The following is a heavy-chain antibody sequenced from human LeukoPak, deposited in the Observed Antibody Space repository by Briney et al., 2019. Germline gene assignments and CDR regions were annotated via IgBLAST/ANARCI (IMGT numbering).Heavy chain of an antibody. CDR3: PKAFWDSSGYYNY. Sequence: PGGSLRLSCAASGFTFSSYAMSWVRQAPGKGLEWVSAISGSGGSTYYANSVKGRFTISRDNSKNTLYLQMNSLRAEDTAVYYCPKAFWDSSGYYNYWGQGTLVTVSS. D-gene: IGHD3-22*01. CDR1: GFTFSSYA. V-gene: IGHV3-23*01. J-gene: IGHJ4*02. CDR2: ISGSGGST.